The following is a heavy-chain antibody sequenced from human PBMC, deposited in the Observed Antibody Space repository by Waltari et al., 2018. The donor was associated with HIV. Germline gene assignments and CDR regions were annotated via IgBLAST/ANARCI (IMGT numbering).Heavy chain of an antibody. CDR1: GGSFTGHY. J-gene: IGHJ2*01. CDR2: MNDGGKS. D-gene: IGHD2-21*02. Sequence: QVDLQQWGTGLLKPSETLSRTCAVYGGSFTGHYWSWIRETPGEGLQWIGEMNDGGKSNYNPALKSRAVMTIDPSKKQFSLILKSVTAADTGVYYCARGPRPSTVTAPGWYFDLWGRGTLVTVSS. CDR3: ARGPRPSTVTAPGWYFDL. V-gene: IGHV4-34*02.